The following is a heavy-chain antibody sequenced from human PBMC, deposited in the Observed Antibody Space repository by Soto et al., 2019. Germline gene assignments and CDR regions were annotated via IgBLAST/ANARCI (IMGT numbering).Heavy chain of an antibody. CDR1: GFTFSSYA. CDR2: ISGSGGST. D-gene: IGHD3-10*01. CDR3: AKGRLRMVRAYYFDY. V-gene: IGHV3-23*01. J-gene: IGHJ4*02. Sequence: PGGSLRLSCAASGFTFSSYAMIWVRQAPGKGLEWVSAISGSGGSTYYADSVKGRFTISRDNSKNTLYLQMNSLRAEDTAVYYCAKGRLRMVRAYYFDYWGQGTLVTVSS.